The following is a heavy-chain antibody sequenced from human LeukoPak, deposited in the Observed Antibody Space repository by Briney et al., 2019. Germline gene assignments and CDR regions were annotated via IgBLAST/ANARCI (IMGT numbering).Heavy chain of an antibody. V-gene: IGHV4-4*07. J-gene: IGHJ5*02. Sequence: PSETLSLTCTVSGGSISSYYWSWIRQPAEKGLEWIGRIYTSGSTNYNPSLKSRVTMSVDTSKNQFSLKLSSVTAADTAVYYCARDGNDFWSGYYSGIDPWGQGTLVTVSS. CDR2: IYTSGST. CDR3: ARDGNDFWSGYYSGIDP. CDR1: GGSISSYY. D-gene: IGHD3-3*01.